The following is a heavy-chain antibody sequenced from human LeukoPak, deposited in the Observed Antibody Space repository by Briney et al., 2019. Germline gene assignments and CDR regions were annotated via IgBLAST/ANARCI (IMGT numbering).Heavy chain of an antibody. CDR1: GGTFSSYA. Sequence: VASVKVSCKASGGTFSSYAISWVRQAPGKGLEWMGGFDPEDGETIYAQKFQGRVTMTEDTSTDTAYMELSSLRSEDTAVYYCATTAYCSSTSCYFYYFDYWGQGTLVTVSS. J-gene: IGHJ4*02. CDR2: FDPEDGET. V-gene: IGHV1-24*01. CDR3: ATTAYCSSTSCYFYYFDY. D-gene: IGHD2-2*01.